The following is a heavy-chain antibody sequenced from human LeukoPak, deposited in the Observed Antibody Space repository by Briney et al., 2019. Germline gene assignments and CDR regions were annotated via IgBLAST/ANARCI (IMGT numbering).Heavy chain of an antibody. V-gene: IGHV3-23*01. Sequence: GGSLRLSCAASGFTFSSYAMSWVRQAPGKGLEWVSAISGSGGSTYYADSVKDRFTISRDNSKNTLYLQMNSLRAEDTAVYYCAKDHQQWLVGLYYYWGQGTLVTVSS. J-gene: IGHJ4*02. CDR3: AKDHQQWLVGLYYY. CDR1: GFTFSSYA. CDR2: ISGSGGST. D-gene: IGHD6-19*01.